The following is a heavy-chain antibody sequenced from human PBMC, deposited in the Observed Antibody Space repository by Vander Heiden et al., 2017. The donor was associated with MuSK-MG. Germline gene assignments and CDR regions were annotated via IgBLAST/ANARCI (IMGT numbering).Heavy chain of an antibody. V-gene: IGHV3-21*01. D-gene: IGHD6-25*01. CDR1: GFTFSSHS. J-gene: IGHJ3*02. Sequence: EVQLVESGGGLVKPGGSLRLSCAAPGFTFSSHSMNWVRQAPGKGLEWVSSISSSSSYIYYADSVKGRFTISRDNAKNSLYLQMNSLRAEDTAVYYCARDPNLSSAVAFDIWGQGTMVTVSS. CDR3: ARDPNLSSAVAFDI. CDR2: ISSSSSYI.